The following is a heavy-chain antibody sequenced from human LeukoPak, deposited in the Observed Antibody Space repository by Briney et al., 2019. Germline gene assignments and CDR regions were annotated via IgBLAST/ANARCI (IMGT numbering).Heavy chain of an antibody. D-gene: IGHD3-10*01. Sequence: PGASLRLSCAASGFTFSSYAMSWVRQAPGKGLEWVSAISGSGGSTYYADSVKGRFTISRDNSKNTLYLQMNSLRAEDTAVYYCAKGQDPWFEDINWFDPWGQGTLVTVSS. CDR3: AKGQDPWFEDINWFDP. CDR1: GFTFSSYA. J-gene: IGHJ5*02. V-gene: IGHV3-23*01. CDR2: ISGSGGST.